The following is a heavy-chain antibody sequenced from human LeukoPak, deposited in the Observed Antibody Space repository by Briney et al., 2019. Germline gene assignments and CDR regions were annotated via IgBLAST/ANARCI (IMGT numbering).Heavy chain of an antibody. CDR3: AKGGLRFLEWYLGYFDL. CDR1: GFTFSSYA. J-gene: IGHJ2*01. D-gene: IGHD3-3*01. V-gene: IGHV3-23*01. Sequence: GGSLRLSCAASGFTFSSYAMSWVRQTPGKGLEWVSSISGSGGSTNYADSVTGRFTISRGNSNNTLYLQMNSLRADDTAVYYCAKGGLRFLEWYLGYFDLWGRGTLVTVSS. CDR2: ISGSGGST.